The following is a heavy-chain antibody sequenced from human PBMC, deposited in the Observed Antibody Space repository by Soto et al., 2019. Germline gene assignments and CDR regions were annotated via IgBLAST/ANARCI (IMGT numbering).Heavy chain of an antibody. CDR3: ARGTRHYYGSGSYYNSNWFDP. Sequence: SETLSLTCAVYGGSFSGYYWSWIRQPPGKGLEWIGEINHSGSTNYNPSLKSRVTISVDTSKNQFSLKLSSVTAADTAVYYCARGTRHYYGSGSYYNSNWFDPWGQGXLVTVYS. CDR1: GGSFSGYY. D-gene: IGHD3-10*01. CDR2: INHSGST. J-gene: IGHJ5*02. V-gene: IGHV4-34*01.